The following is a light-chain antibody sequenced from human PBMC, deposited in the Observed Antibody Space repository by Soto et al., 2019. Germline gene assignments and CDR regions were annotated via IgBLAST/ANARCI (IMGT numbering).Light chain of an antibody. J-gene: IGLJ2*01. CDR1: SSNVGGNY. CDR2: DNH. Sequence: QSVLTQPPSVSAAPGQKVTISCSGNSSNVGGNYVSWYQVLPQKAPKLLIYDNHKRHSGIPDRFSGSKSGTSATLGITDLQTGDEAEYYCGTWDISLDTVVFGGGTKVTVL. CDR3: GTWDISLDTVV. V-gene: IGLV1-51*01.